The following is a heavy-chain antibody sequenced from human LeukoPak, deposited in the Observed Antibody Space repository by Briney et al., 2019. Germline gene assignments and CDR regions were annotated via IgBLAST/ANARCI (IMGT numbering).Heavy chain of an antibody. V-gene: IGHV3-7*01. CDR1: GFTFSNHW. D-gene: IGHD3-10*01. J-gene: IGHJ4*02. Sequence: PGGSLRLSCAASGFTFSNHWMNWVRQAPGEGLEWVANINQDGSEKNYVDSVKGRFTISRDNAKNSLYLQMNSLGAEDTAVYYCASDVGNYGYVADYWGQGTLVTVSS. CDR2: INQDGSEK. CDR3: ASDVGNYGYVADY.